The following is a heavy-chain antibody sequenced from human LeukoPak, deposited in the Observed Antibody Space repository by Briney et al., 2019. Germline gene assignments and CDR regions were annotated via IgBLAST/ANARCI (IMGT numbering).Heavy chain of an antibody. Sequence: PGGSLRLSCAASGFTFSSNYMSWVRQAPGKGLEGVSVIYSGGSTYYADSVKGRFTISRDNSKNTLYLQMNSLRAEDTAVYYCARGLDSSGYPDDWGQGTLVTVSS. CDR3: ARGLDSSGYPDD. D-gene: IGHD3-22*01. J-gene: IGHJ4*02. CDR1: GFTFSSNY. V-gene: IGHV3-66*01. CDR2: IYSGGST.